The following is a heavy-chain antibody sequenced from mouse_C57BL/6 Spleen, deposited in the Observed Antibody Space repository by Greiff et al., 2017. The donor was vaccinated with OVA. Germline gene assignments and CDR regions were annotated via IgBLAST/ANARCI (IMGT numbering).Heavy chain of an antibody. CDR3: ARGPYYYGSSSPFDY. J-gene: IGHJ2*01. Sequence: EVKLVESGGGLVKPGGSLKLSCAASGFTFSDYGMHWVRQAPEKGLEWVAYISSGSSTIYYADAVKGRFTISRDNAKNTLFLQMTSLRSEDTAMYYCARGPYYYGSSSPFDYWGQGTTLTVSS. V-gene: IGHV5-17*01. CDR1: GFTFSDYG. D-gene: IGHD1-1*01. CDR2: ISSGSSTI.